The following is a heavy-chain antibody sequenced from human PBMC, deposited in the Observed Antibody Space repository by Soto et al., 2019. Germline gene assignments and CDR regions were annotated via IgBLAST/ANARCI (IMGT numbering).Heavy chain of an antibody. CDR1: GGSISSGDYY. D-gene: IGHD3-3*01. J-gene: IGHJ4*02. CDR2: IYYSGST. Sequence: QVQLQESGPGLVKPSQTLSLTCTVSGGSISSGDYYWSWIRQPPGKGLEWIGYIYYSGSTYYNPSLKSRVTISVDTSKNQFSLKLSSVTAADTAVYYCARENVSGFLEWLSFFDYWGQGTLVTVSS. V-gene: IGHV4-30-4*01. CDR3: ARENVSGFLEWLSFFDY.